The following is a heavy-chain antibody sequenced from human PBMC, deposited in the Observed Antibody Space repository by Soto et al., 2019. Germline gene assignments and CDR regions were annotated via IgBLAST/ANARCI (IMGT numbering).Heavy chain of an antibody. Sequence: GGSLRLSCAASGFTFSSYAMIWVRQAPGKGLEWVSGVGGSGEYTYYADSVKGRFTISRDNSKNAVYLQISSLRAEDTAVYYCAKVLTGYYYYFEYWGQGTLVTVSS. CDR3: AKVLTGYYYYFEY. V-gene: IGHV3-23*01. J-gene: IGHJ4*02. D-gene: IGHD3-9*01. CDR2: VGGSGEYT. CDR1: GFTFSSYA.